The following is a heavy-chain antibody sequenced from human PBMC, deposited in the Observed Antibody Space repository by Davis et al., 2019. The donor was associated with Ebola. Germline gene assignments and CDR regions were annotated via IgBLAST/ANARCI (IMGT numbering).Heavy chain of an antibody. V-gene: IGHV3-23*01. J-gene: IGHJ6*02. CDR1: GFTFSSYA. Sequence: GESLKISCAASGFTFSSYAMSWVRQAPGKGLEWVSAISGSGGSTYYADSVKGRFTISRDNSKNTLYLQMNSLRAEDTAVYYCGAARPLSGMDVWGQGTTVTVSS. CDR2: ISGSGGST. D-gene: IGHD6-6*01. CDR3: GAARPLSGMDV.